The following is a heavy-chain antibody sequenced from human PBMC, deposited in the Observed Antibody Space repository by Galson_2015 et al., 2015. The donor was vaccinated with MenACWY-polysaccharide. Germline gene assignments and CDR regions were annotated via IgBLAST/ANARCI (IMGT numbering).Heavy chain of an antibody. CDR2: IKGEADGGTT. CDR1: GFTFSDAW. J-gene: IGHJ4*02. D-gene: IGHD2-8*01. CDR3: SRDYNGGLDY. V-gene: IGHV3-15*01. Sequence: SLRLSCAASGFTFSDAWMSWVRQASGKGLEWVGRIKGEADGGTTDYAAPVRGRFTISRDDSKNMLYLQMNSLKSEDTAVYFCSRDYNGGLDYWGQGTLVNVSS.